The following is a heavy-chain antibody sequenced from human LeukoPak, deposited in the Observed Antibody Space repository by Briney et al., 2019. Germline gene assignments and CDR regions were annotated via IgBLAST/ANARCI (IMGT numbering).Heavy chain of an antibody. D-gene: IGHD6-13*01. CDR2: IYYSGTT. CDR1: GGSISSYY. Sequence: PSETLSLTCTVSGGSISSYYWSWIRQPPGKGLEWIGYIYYSGTTNYNPSLKSRVTISVDTSKNQFSLKLSSVTAADTAVYYCARGVYIAAXXXAYWGQGTLVTVSS. CDR3: ARGVYIAAXXXAY. V-gene: IGHV4-59*01. J-gene: IGHJ4*02.